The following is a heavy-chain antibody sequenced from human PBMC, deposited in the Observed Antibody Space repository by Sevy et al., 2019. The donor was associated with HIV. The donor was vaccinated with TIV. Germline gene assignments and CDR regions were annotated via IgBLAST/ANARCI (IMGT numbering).Heavy chain of an antibody. CDR1: GFTFPIYS. CDR2: ISYDGNYK. D-gene: IGHD2-8*01. CDR3: AVVAVEYCTNDCYHRFDH. J-gene: IGHJ4*02. V-gene: IGHV3-30*04. Sequence: GGSLRLSCVASGFTFPIYSVLWVRQAPGKGLEWVTLISYDGNYKYYADSVKGRFTISRDNSNNFLYLQMSSLRVEDTALYFCAVVAVEYCTNDCYHRFDHWGLGTLVTVSS.